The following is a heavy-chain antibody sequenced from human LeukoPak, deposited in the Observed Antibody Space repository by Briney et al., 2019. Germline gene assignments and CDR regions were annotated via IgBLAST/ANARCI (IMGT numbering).Heavy chain of an antibody. V-gene: IGHV3-23*01. Sequence: GGSLRLSCAASGFNFKLSAMSWGRQALGKGLEWVALISGSGSRGSGIIGGNTYYADSVKGRFTISRDDYQNTVYLQMNSVRAEDTAIYFCAKGRCGDSSCWYFDAWAKGTRVTVSS. CDR3: AKGRCGDSSCWYFDA. J-gene: IGHJ4*02. CDR2: ISGSGSRGSGIIGGNT. D-gene: IGHD6-13*01. CDR1: GFNFKLSA.